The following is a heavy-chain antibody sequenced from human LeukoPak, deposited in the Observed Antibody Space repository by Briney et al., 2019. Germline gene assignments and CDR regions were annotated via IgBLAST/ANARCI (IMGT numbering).Heavy chain of an antibody. D-gene: IGHD3-10*01. J-gene: IGHJ6*02. CDR3: AREQGYGSGSSSYYYYGMDV. CDR2: ISYDGSNK. CDR1: GFTFSSYA. Sequence: GGSLRLSCAASGFTFSSYAMHWVRHAPGKGLEWVAVISYDGSNKYYADSVKGRFTISRDNSKNTLYLQMNSLRAEDTAVYYCAREQGYGSGSSSYYYYGMDVWGQGTTVTVSS. V-gene: IGHV3-30*04.